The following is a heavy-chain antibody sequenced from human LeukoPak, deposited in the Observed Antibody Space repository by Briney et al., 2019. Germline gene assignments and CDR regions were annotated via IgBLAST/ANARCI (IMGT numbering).Heavy chain of an antibody. CDR1: GYTFTGYY. V-gene: IGHV1-2*02. J-gene: IGHJ3*02. D-gene: IGHD2-2*01. CDR3: ARDLGLPARAFDI. Sequence: ASVKVSCKASGYTFTGYYMHWVRQAPGQGLEWMGWINPNSGGTNYAQKFQGRVTMTTDTSTSTAYMELRSLRSDDTAVYYRARDLGLPARAFDIWGQGTMVTVSS. CDR2: INPNSGGT.